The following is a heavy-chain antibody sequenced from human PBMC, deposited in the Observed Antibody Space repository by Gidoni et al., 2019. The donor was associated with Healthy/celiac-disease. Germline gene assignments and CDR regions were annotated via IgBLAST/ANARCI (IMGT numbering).Heavy chain of an antibody. CDR2: RADDGSNK. Sequence: QVQLVESGGGVVQPGRSLRLSCASSGFTFSSSGLHWVRQAPGKGMEWVAVRADDGSNKYYADSVKGRFNSDRDNYKNKLYLQMNSLRAEDTAVDYCVSSYYDFWSGDRYNWLDPWGQGTLVTVSS. D-gene: IGHD3-3*01. J-gene: IGHJ5*02. CDR3: VSSYYDFWSGDRYNWLDP. V-gene: IGHV3-30*03. CDR1: GFTFSSSG.